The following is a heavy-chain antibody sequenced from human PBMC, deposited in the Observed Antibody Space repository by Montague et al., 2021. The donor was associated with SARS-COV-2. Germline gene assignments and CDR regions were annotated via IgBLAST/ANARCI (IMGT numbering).Heavy chain of an antibody. CDR2: IDPSDSNT. V-gene: IGHV5-10-1*01. J-gene: IGHJ4*02. CDR1: GYSFTTYW. Sequence: QSVAEVKTPGESLRISCKGSGYSFTTYWINWVRQMPGKGLEWMGWIDPSDSNTYYSPSFQGHVTISVDKSISTAYLQWSSLKASDTAMFYCATPDYWGQGTLVTVSS. CDR3: ATPDY.